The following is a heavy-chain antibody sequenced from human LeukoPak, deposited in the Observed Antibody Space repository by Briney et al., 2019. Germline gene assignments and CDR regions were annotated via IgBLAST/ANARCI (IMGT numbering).Heavy chain of an antibody. D-gene: IGHD3-16*01. CDR1: GGSINTYY. J-gene: IGHJ4*02. V-gene: IGHV4-59*01. CDR3: ARGTVQMGMGERFFDF. CDR2: IYYSGTT. Sequence: PSETLSLTCSVSGGSINTYYWTWIRLSPGKGLDWIGYIYYSGTTNYNPSLKSRVSMSVDTSRNQFSLRLSSVTAADTAIYYCARGTVQMGMGERFFDFWGQETLVTVSS.